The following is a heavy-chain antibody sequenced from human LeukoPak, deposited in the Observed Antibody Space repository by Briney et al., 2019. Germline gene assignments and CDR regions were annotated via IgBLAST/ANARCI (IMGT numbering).Heavy chain of an antibody. CDR1: GYTFTRYG. V-gene: IGHV1-18*01. CDR2: ISGYNGNT. J-gene: IGHJ4*02. Sequence: ASAKVSCKASGYTFTRYGISWVRQAPGQGLEWMGWISGYNGNTIYAQKLQGRVSMTTDTSTSTAYMDLRSLRSDDTAVYYCARDYCNNPTCHTREFDYWGQGTLVTVSS. D-gene: IGHD2-21*02. CDR3: ARDYCNNPTCHTREFDY.